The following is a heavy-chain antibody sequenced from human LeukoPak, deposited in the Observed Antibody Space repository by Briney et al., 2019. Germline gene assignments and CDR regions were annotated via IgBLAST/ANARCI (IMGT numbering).Heavy chain of an antibody. J-gene: IGHJ6*02. V-gene: IGHV4-31*03. Sequence: SETLSLTCTVSGGSISSGGYYWSWIRQHPGKGLEWIGYIYYSGSTYYNPSLKSRVTISVDTSKNQFSLKLSSVTAADTAVYYCARDWLSRDYGDLQPPQSQNYYYYGMDVWGQGTTVTVSS. CDR2: IYYSGST. D-gene: IGHD4-17*01. CDR3: ARDWLSRDYGDLQPPQSQNYYYYGMDV. CDR1: GGSISSGGYY.